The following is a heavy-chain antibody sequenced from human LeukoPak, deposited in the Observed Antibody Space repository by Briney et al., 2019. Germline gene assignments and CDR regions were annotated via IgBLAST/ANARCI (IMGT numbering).Heavy chain of an antibody. CDR2: VYYSGST. CDR3: ARHSSTYYYMDV. V-gene: IGHV4-39*01. Sequence: SETLSLTCTVPGGSISSSTYYWGWIRQPPGKGLEWIGSVYYSGSTHHNPSLKSRVTISVDTSKNQFSLELSSVTAADTAVYYCARHSSTYYYMDVWGKGTTVTVSS. CDR1: GGSISSSTYY. D-gene: IGHD6-6*01. J-gene: IGHJ6*03.